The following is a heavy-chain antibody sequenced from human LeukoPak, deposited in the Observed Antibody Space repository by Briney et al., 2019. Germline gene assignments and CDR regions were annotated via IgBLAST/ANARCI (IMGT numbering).Heavy chain of an antibody. CDR3: SPGTYTYDY. CDR2: INPNSGGT. CDR1: GYTFTAYY. V-gene: IGHV1-2*02. Sequence: SVKVSCKASGYTFTAYYMHWVRQAPGQGLEWMGWINPNSGGTTYAQKFQDRVTMTRDTSISTAYMELSSLRSDDTAVYFCSPGTYTYDYWGQGTLVTVSS. D-gene: IGHD3-16*01. J-gene: IGHJ4*02.